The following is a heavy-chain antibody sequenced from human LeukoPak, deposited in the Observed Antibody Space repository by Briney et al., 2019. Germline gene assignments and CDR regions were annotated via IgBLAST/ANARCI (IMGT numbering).Heavy chain of an antibody. CDR2: IYYSGST. Sequence: PSETLSLTCTVSGGSISSSSYYWGWIRQPPGKGLEWIGSIYYSGSTYYNPSLKSRVTISVDTSKNQFSLKLSSVTAADTAVYYCARGPFFFFGSWYWKPPEARTSYYFDYWGQGTLVTVSS. CDR1: GGSISSSSYY. V-gene: IGHV4-39*07. CDR3: ARGPFFFFGSWYWKPPEARTSYYFDY. J-gene: IGHJ4*02. D-gene: IGHD6-13*01.